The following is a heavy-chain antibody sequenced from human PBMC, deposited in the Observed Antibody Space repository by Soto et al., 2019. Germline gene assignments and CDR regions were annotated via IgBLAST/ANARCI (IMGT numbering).Heavy chain of an antibody. D-gene: IGHD3-3*01. Sequence: EVQLVESGGGLVQPGGSLKLSCAASGFIFSDSALHWVRQASGKGLEWVGRIRRKANNYETTYAASVEGRFAISRDDSKHTAYLHMNSLKSEDTAIYYCTRGIDVWSGYQRYYLDYWGQGTLVTVSS. CDR1: GFIFSDSA. V-gene: IGHV3-73*02. CDR3: TRGIDVWSGYQRYYLDY. J-gene: IGHJ4*02. CDR2: IRRKANNYET.